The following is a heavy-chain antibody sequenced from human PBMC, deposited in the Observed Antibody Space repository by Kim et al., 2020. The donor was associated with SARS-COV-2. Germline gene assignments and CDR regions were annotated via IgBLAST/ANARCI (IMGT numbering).Heavy chain of an antibody. CDR1: GFTFSSYA. V-gene: IGHV3-30-3*01. D-gene: IGHD2-8*01. J-gene: IGHJ4*01. Sequence: GSLRLSCAASGFTFSSYAMHWVRQAPGKGLEWVAVISYDGSNKYYADSVKGRFTISRDNSKNTLYLQMNSLRAEDTAVYYCARDGGDIVLMVYASPTFD. CDR2: ISYDGSNK. CDR3: ARDGGDIVLMVYASPTFD.